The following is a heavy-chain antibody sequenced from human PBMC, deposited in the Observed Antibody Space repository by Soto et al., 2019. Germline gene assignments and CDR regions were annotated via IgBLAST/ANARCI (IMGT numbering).Heavy chain of an antibody. CDR3: ARVGGYSSGYNFDY. J-gene: IGHJ4*02. CDR1: GFTFSSYN. Sequence: GGSLRLSCAASGFTFSSYNLNWVRQPGGKGLEWVSYISGRSSDIYYADSLKGRFTISRDNAKNSLYLHMDSLRAEDTAVYYCARVGGYSSGYNFDYWGQGTLVTVSS. CDR2: ISGRSSDI. V-gene: IGHV3-21*01. D-gene: IGHD5-18*01.